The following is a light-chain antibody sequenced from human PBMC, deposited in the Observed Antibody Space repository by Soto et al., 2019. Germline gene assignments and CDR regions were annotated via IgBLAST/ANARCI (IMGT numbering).Light chain of an antibody. CDR1: SSDIGGYKY. V-gene: IGLV2-14*01. CDR3: SSYTGGSTYV. CDR2: DVS. Sequence: QSALTQPASVSGSPGQSITISCTGTSSDIGGYKYVSWYQQHPGKAPKLMIYDVSNRPSGVSNRFSGSKSGNTATLTISGLQREDEAEYYCSSYTGGSTYVFGTGTKVTVL. J-gene: IGLJ1*01.